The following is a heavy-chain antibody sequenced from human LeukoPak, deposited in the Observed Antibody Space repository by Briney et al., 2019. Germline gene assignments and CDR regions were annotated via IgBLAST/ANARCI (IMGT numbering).Heavy chain of an antibody. CDR2: INPSGGST. CDR1: GYTFTSYY. CDR3: ARDRYCSGGSCYLTLDY. V-gene: IGHV1-46*01. J-gene: IGHJ4*02. Sequence: ASVEVSCKASGYTFTSYYMHWVRQAPGQGLEWMGMINPSGGSTSYAQKFQGRVTMTRDTFTSTVYMEVSSLRSEDTAVYYCARDRYCSGGSCYLTLDYWGQGTLVTVSS. D-gene: IGHD2-15*01.